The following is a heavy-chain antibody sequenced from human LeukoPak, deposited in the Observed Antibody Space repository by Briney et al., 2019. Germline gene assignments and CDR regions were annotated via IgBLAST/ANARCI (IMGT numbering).Heavy chain of an antibody. D-gene: IGHD2-15*01. V-gene: IGHV4-4*02. J-gene: IGHJ4*02. Sequence: PSGTLSLTCAVSGGSISSSNWWSWVRQAPGKGLEWIGEIYHSGGTNYNPSLKSRVTISVDKSKKQFSLKLNSVTAADTAVYYCARAVHCSGGSCYFDYWGQGTLVTVSS. CDR3: ARAVHCSGGSCYFDY. CDR1: GGSISSSNW. CDR2: IYHSGGT.